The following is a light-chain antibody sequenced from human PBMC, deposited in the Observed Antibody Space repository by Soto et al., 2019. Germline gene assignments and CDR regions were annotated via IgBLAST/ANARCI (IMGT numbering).Light chain of an antibody. J-gene: IGLJ2*01. Sequence: QSVLTQPPSVSGAPGQRVTISCTGTPSNIGSSYAVHWYQQIPGTPPKVLIYGSDKRPSGVPDRFSGSKFGNTASLTVSGLQAEDEADYYCSSYVGSNNLLFGGGTKLTVL. V-gene: IGLV1-40*01. CDR1: PSNIGSSYA. CDR2: GSD. CDR3: SSYVGSNNLL.